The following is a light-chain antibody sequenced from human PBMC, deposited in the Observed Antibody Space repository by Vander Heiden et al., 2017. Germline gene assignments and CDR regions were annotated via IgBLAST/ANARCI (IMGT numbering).Light chain of an antibody. CDR3: WQYNDWAPRT. CDR2: CAS. Sequence: IVLTHPPATLSLSPGERATLSCRASQSVSSSFASYQQKPGQDPRRLIYCASTSATAIPAGCSGSGSGTEFSLPTSSLQSEDFAIYYCWQYNDWAPRTFGQGTKVDIK. V-gene: IGKV3-15*01. CDR1: QSVSSS. J-gene: IGKJ1*01.